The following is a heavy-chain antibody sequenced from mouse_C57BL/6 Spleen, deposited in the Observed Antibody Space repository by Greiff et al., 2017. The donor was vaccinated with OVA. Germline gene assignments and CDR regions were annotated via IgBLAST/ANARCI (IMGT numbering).Heavy chain of an antibody. CDR2: IDPESGGT. J-gene: IGHJ2*01. V-gene: IGHV1-15*01. CDR1: GYPFPDYE. CDR3: TREYDGSSPFDY. D-gene: IGHD1-1*01. Sequence: VQLQQSGAELVRPGASVTLSCTASGYPFPDYEMHWVKQTPVHGLEWIGAIDPESGGTAYNQKVKGKAILTADKSSSTAYMELRSLTAEDAAVDYCTREYDGSSPFDYWGQGTTLTVSS.